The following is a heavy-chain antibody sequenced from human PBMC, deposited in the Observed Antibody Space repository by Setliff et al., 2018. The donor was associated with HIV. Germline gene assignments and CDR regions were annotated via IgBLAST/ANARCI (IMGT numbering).Heavy chain of an antibody. Sequence: LRLSCAASGFTFDDYAMHWVRQAPGKGLEWVSLISWDGGSTYYADSVKGRFTISRDNSKNTLYLQMNSLRAEDTAVYYCARSVIGYYYYGMDVWGQGTLVTVSS. J-gene: IGHJ6*02. D-gene: IGHD3-10*01. CDR3: ARSVIGYYYYGMDV. CDR1: GFTFDDYA. CDR2: ISWDGGST. V-gene: IGHV3-43D*03.